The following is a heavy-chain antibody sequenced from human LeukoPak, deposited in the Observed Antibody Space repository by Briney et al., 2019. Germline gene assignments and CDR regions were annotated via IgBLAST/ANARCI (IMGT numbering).Heavy chain of an antibody. Sequence: PGGSLRLSCAASGFTFSDHYMDWVRQAPGKGLEWVGRTRSKANSYTTEYAASVKGRFTISRDDSKNSLYLQMNSLKTEDTAVYYCARESGLSAFDYWGQETLVTVSS. J-gene: IGHJ4*02. CDR3: ARESGLSAFDY. CDR1: GFTFSDHY. D-gene: IGHD2-15*01. CDR2: TRSKANSYTT. V-gene: IGHV3-72*01.